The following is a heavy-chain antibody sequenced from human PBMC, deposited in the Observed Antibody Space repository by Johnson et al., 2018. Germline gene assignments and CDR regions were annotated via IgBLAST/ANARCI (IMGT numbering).Heavy chain of an antibody. V-gene: IGHV3-23*04. J-gene: IGHJ6*02. CDR1: GFTFSSYA. CDR3: AKGVTTHYYGMDV. CDR2: IVGSGDIP. D-gene: IGHD4-17*01. Sequence: EVQLVETGGGLVQPGGSLRLSCAASGFTFSSYAMSWVRQAPGEGLEWVSAIVGSGDIPYYANSVKGRFTITRDKSKNTLYLQMNSLRAEDTALYYCAKGVTTHYYGMDVWGQGATVTVSS.